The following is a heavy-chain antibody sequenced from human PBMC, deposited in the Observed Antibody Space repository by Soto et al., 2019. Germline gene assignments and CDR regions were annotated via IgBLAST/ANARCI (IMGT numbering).Heavy chain of an antibody. J-gene: IGHJ4*02. CDR3: ARDDFWSGYGACFDY. V-gene: IGHV3-7*01. CDR2: IKQDGSEK. CDR1: GFTFSTYW. D-gene: IGHD3-3*01. Sequence: GGSLRLSCAASGFTFSTYWMSWVRQAPGKGLEWVANIKQDGSEKYYVDSVKGRFTISRDNAKNSLYLQMDSLRAEDTAVYYCARDDFWSGYGACFDYWGQGTLVTVSS.